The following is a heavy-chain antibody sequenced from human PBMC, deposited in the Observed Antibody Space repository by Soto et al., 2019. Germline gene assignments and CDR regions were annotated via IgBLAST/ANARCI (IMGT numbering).Heavy chain of an antibody. CDR3: ARDMTTVTSG. J-gene: IGHJ4*02. V-gene: IGHV3-21*01. CDR2: ISSSSSYI. Sequence: GGSLRLSCAASAFTFSSYSMNWVRQAPGKGLEWVSSISSSSSYIYYADSVKGRFTISRDNAKNSLYLQMNSLRAEDTAVYYCARDMTTVTSGWGQGTLVTVSS. CDR1: AFTFSSYS. D-gene: IGHD4-17*01.